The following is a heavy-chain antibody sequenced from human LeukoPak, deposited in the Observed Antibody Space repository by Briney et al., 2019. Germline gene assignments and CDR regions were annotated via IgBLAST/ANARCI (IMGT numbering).Heavy chain of an antibody. Sequence: SETLSLTCTVSGGSISSSSYYWGWIRQPPGKGLEWIGSIYYSGSTYYNPSLKSRVTISVDTSKNQFSLKLSSVTAADTAVYYCARGRGYSGYDSYYFDYWGQGTLVTVSS. CDR1: GGSISSSSYY. CDR2: IYYSGST. V-gene: IGHV4-39*01. J-gene: IGHJ4*02. D-gene: IGHD5-12*01. CDR3: ARGRGYSGYDSYYFDY.